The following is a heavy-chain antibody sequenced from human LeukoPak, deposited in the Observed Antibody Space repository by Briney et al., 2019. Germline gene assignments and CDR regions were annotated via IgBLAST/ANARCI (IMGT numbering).Heavy chain of an antibody. J-gene: IGHJ4*02. CDR2: ISTYNGNT. Sequence: ASVKVSCKASGYTFTNYGVTWVRQAPGQGLEWMGWISTYNGNTNYAQKLQGRVTMTTDTSTSTAYMELRSLRSDDTAVYYCARGGASTYYDSGGFFSFWGQGAQVTVSS. V-gene: IGHV1-18*01. CDR3: ARGGASTYYDSGGFFSF. D-gene: IGHD3-22*01. CDR1: GYTFTNYG.